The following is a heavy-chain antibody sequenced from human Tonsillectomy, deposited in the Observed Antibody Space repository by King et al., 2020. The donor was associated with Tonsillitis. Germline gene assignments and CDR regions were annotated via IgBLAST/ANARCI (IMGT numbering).Heavy chain of an antibody. CDR3: ARESALRIIDWLMYNWFDP. CDR2: IIPLLDIA. CDR1: GGTFSNYA. J-gene: IGHJ5*02. D-gene: IGHD3-9*01. V-gene: IGHV1-69*04. Sequence: QLVQSGAEVKKPGSSVKVSCKASGGTFSNYAITWVRQAPGQGLEWMGRIIPLLDIANYAQKFQGRVTITADKSTGTAYMELSSLRSEDTAVFYCARESALRIIDWLMYNWFDPCGQGTLVTVSS.